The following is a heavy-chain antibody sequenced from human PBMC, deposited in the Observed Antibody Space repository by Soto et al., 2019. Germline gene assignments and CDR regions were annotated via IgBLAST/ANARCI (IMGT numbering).Heavy chain of an antibody. CDR3: ARRYCGGGSCPNGMDV. CDR2: IYPGDSDT. J-gene: IGHJ6*02. Sequence: TGESLKISCKGSGYSFTSYWIVWVRQMPGKGLEWMGIIYPGDSDTRYSPSFQGQVTISADKSISTAYLQWSSVMASDTAMYYCARRYCGGGSCPNGMDVWGQGTTVTVSS. CDR1: GYSFTSYW. D-gene: IGHD2-15*01. V-gene: IGHV5-51*01.